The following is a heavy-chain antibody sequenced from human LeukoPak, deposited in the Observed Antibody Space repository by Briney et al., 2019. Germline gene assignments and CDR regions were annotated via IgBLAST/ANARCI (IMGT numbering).Heavy chain of an antibody. CDR1: GFTFSSYG. J-gene: IGHJ4*02. CDR3: AKGPEYYYDSSGYYFDY. Sequence: GGSLRLSCAASGFTFSSYGMSWVRQAPGKGLEWVSAISGSGGSTYYADSVKGRFTISRDNSKNTLYLQMNSLRAEDTAVYYCAKGPEYYYDSSGYYFDYWGQGTLVTVSS. D-gene: IGHD3-22*01. CDR2: ISGSGGST. V-gene: IGHV3-23*01.